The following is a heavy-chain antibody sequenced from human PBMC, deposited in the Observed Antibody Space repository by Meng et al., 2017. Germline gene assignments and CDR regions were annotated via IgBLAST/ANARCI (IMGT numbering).Heavy chain of an antibody. D-gene: IGHD2-2*01. CDR3: ARDQFSTSHDDLDY. CDR2: INPNSGGT. J-gene: IGHJ4*02. Sequence: VEPGGAGKTPGPSVKASCKASGSTFTGYYMHWVRQAPGQGLEWMGWINPNSGGTNYAQKFQGRVTMTRDTSISTAYMELRRLRSDDTAVYYCARDQFSTSHDDLDYWGQGTLVTVSS. CDR1: GSTFTGYY. V-gene: IGHV1-2*02.